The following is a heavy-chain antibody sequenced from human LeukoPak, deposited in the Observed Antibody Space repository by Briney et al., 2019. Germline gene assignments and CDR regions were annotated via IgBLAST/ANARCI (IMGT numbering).Heavy chain of an antibody. CDR3: ARSSHGYNIDY. J-gene: IGHJ4*02. V-gene: IGHV1-2*06. D-gene: IGHD5-24*01. Sequence: ASVKVSCKASGYTFTGYYMHWVRQAPGQGLEWMGRINPNSGGTNYAQKFQGRVTMTRNTSISTAYMELSRLRSDDTAVYYCARSSHGYNIDYWGLGTLVTVSS. CDR2: INPNSGGT. CDR1: GYTFTGYY.